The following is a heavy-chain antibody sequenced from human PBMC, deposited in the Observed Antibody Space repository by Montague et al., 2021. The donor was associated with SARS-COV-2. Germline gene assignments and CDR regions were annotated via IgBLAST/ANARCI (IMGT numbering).Heavy chain of an antibody. V-gene: IGHV4-59*01. J-gene: IGHJ4*02. CDR2: TYYNTGNT. CDR1: GGSISDYY. Sequence: SETLSLTCSVSGGSISDYYWNWIRQPPGKGLEWIGYTYYNTGNTNYNPSLQSRVTISLDTSKNQFSLNLRSVTAADTALYFCARGTGYDYYFDCWGLGTLVPVSS. D-gene: IGHD5-12*01. CDR3: ARGTGYDYYFDC.